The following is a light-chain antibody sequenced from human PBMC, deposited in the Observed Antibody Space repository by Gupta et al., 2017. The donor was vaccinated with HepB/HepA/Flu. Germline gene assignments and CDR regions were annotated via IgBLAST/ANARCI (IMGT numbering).Light chain of an antibody. CDR2: EVS. CDR1: QSLVHGDGRTS. CDR3: MQNIQLPST. V-gene: IGKV2D-29*01. Sequence: IAMTLTQHTNSVTPGQPASISCKSSQSLVHGDGRTSLYWFVHKSGHRPQLLLYEVSNRFSGVPDRFNGSGSGTDFTLKISRVEADDVGIYYCMQNIQLPSTFGRGTKVEI. J-gene: IGKJ4*01.